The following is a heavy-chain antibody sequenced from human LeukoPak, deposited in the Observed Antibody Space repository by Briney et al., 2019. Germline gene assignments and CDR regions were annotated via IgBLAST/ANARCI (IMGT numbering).Heavy chain of an antibody. CDR1: GGSFSGYY. J-gene: IGHJ4*02. CDR3: ARGSCSSTSCYAATSYYFDY. Sequence: SETLSLTCAVYGGSFSGYYWSWIRQPPGKGLEWIEEINHSGSTNYNPSLKSRVTISVDTSKNQFSLKLSSVTAADTAVYYCARGSCSSTSCYAATSYYFDYWGQGTLVTVSS. V-gene: IGHV4-34*01. CDR2: INHSGST. D-gene: IGHD2-2*01.